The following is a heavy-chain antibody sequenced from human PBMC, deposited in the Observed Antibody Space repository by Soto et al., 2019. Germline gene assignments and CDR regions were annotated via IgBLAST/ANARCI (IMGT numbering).Heavy chain of an antibody. V-gene: IGHV3-23*01. CDR2: ISGSGGST. J-gene: IGHJ4*02. CDR3: AKARGSSTPAPGSY. Sequence: GGSLRLSCAASGFTFSSYAMSWVRQAPGKGLEWVSAISGSGGSTYYADSVKGRFTISRDNSKNTLYLQMNSLGAEDTAIYYCAKARGSSTPAPGSYWGQGSLVTVSS. CDR1: GFTFSSYA. D-gene: IGHD3-16*01.